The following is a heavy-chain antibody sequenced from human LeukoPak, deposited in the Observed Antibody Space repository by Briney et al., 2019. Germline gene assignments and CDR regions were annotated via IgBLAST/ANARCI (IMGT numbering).Heavy chain of an antibody. D-gene: IGHD3-10*01. J-gene: IGHJ4*02. CDR1: GYTFTDDY. V-gene: IGHV1-2*02. Sequence: ASVKVSCKASGYTFTDDYVHWVRQAPGQGLEWMGWINPNSGVTNYAQKFQGRVTMTRDTSISTAYMELSRLRSDDTAVYYCARLVIIVARGIITDYDYDRGGDYRYLDYWGQGALVTVSS. CDR3: ARLVIIVARGIITDYDYDRGGDYRYLDY. CDR2: INPNSGVT.